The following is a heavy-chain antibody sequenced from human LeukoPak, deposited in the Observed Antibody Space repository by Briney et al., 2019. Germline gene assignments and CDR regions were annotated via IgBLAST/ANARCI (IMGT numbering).Heavy chain of an antibody. V-gene: IGHV4-61*08. CDR3: ARSRNYYGSGDY. CDR1: SGSVSNGDYY. J-gene: IGHJ4*02. Sequence: PSETLSLTCTVSSGSVSNGDYYWSWLRQPPGKALEWIGYIYYTGSAYYNPSLGGRVTLPVDTSKNQFSVKLSSVTAADTAVYYCARSRNYYGSGDYWGQGTLVTVSS. CDR2: IYYTGSA. D-gene: IGHD3-10*01.